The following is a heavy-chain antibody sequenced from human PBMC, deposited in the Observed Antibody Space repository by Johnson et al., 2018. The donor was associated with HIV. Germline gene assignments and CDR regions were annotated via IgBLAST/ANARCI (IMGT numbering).Heavy chain of an antibody. CDR2: IRWDGAIT. J-gene: IGHJ3*02. D-gene: IGHD3-10*01. Sequence: VQLMESGGVVVQPGGSLRLSCAASGFTFDDYAMHWVRQAPGNGLEWVSLIRWDGAITHYVDSVKGRFTIYRDNSKNSLYLQMKSLRAEDTAWYYCARAEIYEGRVGDFAFDIWGRGTMVTVSS. CDR1: GFTFDDYA. CDR3: ARAEIYEGRVGDFAFDI. V-gene: IGHV3-43D*03.